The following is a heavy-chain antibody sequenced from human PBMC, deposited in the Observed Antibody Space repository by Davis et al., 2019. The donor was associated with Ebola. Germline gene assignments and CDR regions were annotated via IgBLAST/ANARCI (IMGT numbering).Heavy chain of an antibody. D-gene: IGHD3-10*01. CDR3: ARDDTMVQGVPFDY. J-gene: IGHJ4*02. CDR1: GFTFSTYA. Sequence: GESLKISCAASGFTFSTYAITWVRQAPGKGLQWVSTISGPAGRTYYADSVKGRFTISGDISKNTVYLQMNSLRDEDTAVYYCARDDTMVQGVPFDYWGQGTLVTVSS. V-gene: IGHV3-23*01. CDR2: ISGPAGRT.